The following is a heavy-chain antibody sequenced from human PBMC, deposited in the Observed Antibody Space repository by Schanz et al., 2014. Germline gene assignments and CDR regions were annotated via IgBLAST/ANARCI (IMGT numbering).Heavy chain of an antibody. V-gene: IGHV1-18*01. CDR1: GYTFSDYG. J-gene: IGHJ6*03. CDR2: ISPYTGNT. D-gene: IGHD2-2*02. CDR3: AGTYCSSTSCYTGYYYMDV. Sequence: QVQLVQSGAEVKKPGASVKVSCKTSGYTFSDYGITWVRQAPGQGLEWVGWISPYTGNTHYFDKMEGRVTMTTDTSTSTVYMELSSLRSEDTAVYYCAGTYCSSTSCYTGYYYMDVWGKGTTVTVSS.